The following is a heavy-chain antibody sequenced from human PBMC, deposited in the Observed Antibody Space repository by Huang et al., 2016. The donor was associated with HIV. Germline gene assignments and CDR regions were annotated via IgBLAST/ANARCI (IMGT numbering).Heavy chain of an antibody. V-gene: IGHV3-11*04. CDR2: ISSSGSTI. CDR1: GFTFSDYY. CDR3: ARGGGYYDILSDY. J-gene: IGHJ4*02. D-gene: IGHD3-9*01. Sequence: QVQLVESGGGLVKPGGSLRLSCAGSGFTFSDYYMSWIGQGQGKVVELVSYISSSGSTIYYADSVKVRFTISRDNAKNSLYLQMNSLRAEDTAVYYCARGGGYYDILSDYWGQGTLVTVSS.